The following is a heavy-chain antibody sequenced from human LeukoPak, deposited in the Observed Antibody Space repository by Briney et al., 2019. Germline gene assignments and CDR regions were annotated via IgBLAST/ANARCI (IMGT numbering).Heavy chain of an antibody. CDR3: ARPYYYDSRIDP. CDR1: GVSISSGDYH. V-gene: IGHV4-30-4*01. CDR2: IYYSGSA. D-gene: IGHD3-22*01. J-gene: IGHJ5*02. Sequence: SETLFLTCTVSGVSISSGDYHWSWIRQPPGKGLEWVGYIYYSGSAYYNPSLKSRVTISVDTPKNQFSLKMSSVTAADTAVYYCARPYYYDSRIDPWGQGTLVTVSS.